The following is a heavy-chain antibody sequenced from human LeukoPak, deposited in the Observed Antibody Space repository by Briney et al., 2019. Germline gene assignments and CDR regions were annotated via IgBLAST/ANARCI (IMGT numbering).Heavy chain of an antibody. Sequence: GGSLRLSCAASGFTFRNYGMHWVRQAPGKGLEWVALIWYDGNNKYYADSVKGRFTISRDNSKNTLYLQMNSLRADDTAVYYCARQYCSGDNCIFSDWGQGTLVTVSS. V-gene: IGHV3-33*01. D-gene: IGHD2-15*01. CDR3: ARQYCSGDNCIFSD. CDR2: IWYDGNNK. CDR1: GFTFRNYG. J-gene: IGHJ4*02.